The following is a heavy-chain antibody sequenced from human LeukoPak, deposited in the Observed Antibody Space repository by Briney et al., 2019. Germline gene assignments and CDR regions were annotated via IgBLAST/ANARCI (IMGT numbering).Heavy chain of an antibody. CDR2: IKHDGSER. CDR1: GFTFSSYW. V-gene: IGHV3-7*01. J-gene: IGHJ4*02. D-gene: IGHD6-19*01. Sequence: GGSLRLSCAASGFTFSSYWMSRVRQAPGKGLEWVANIKHDGSERDYVDSVKGRFTISRDNAKNSVYLQMNSLRAEDTAVYYCARGHSSGWYDQYYFDHWGQGTPVPVSS. CDR3: ARGHSSGWYDQYYFDH.